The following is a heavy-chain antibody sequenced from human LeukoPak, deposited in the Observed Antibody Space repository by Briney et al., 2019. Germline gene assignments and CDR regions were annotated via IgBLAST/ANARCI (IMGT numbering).Heavy chain of an antibody. J-gene: IGHJ4*02. V-gene: IGHV3-74*01. Sequence: GGSLRLSCVASGFTFSSYGMHWVRQPPGNGLVWVSRIGSDGSTTTYADSVKGRFTISRDNAKNTLYLQMNSLRAEDTAVYYCARERSGSSGYYSAIDSWGQGTLVTVSS. CDR1: GFTFSSYG. CDR3: ARERSGSSGYYSAIDS. D-gene: IGHD3-22*01. CDR2: IGSDGSTT.